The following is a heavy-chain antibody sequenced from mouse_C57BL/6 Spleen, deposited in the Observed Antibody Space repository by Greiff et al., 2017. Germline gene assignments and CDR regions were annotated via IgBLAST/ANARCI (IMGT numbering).Heavy chain of an antibody. CDR2: IYPGDGDT. CDR3: ARPLTGTGYWYFDV. D-gene: IGHD4-1*01. V-gene: IGHV1-80*01. J-gene: IGHJ1*03. Sequence: QVQLQQSGAELVKPGASVKISCKASGYAFSSYWMNWVKQRPGKGLEWIGQIYPGDGDTNYNGKFKGKATLTADKSSSTAYMQLSSLTSEDSAVYFCARPLTGTGYWYFDVWGTGTTVTVSS. CDR1: GYAFSSYW.